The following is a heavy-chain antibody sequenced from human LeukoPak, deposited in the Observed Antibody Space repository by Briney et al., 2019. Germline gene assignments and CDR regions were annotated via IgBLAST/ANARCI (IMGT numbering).Heavy chain of an antibody. CDR3: ARTLIAAIDY. J-gene: IGHJ4*02. D-gene: IGHD6-6*01. CDR1: GLTFNTYN. Sequence: GGSLRLSCAASGLTFNTYNVNWVRQAPGKGLEWVSSISSSSSYIYYADSVKGRFTISRDNAKNSLYLQMNSLRAEDTAVYYCARTLIAAIDYWGQGTLVTVSS. CDR2: ISSSSSYI. V-gene: IGHV3-21*01.